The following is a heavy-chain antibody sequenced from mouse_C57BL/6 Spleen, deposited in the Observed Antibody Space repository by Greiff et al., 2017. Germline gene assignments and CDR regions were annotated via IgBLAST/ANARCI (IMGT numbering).Heavy chain of an antibody. CDR3: ARAYYSNDDAMDY. CDR2: IDPSESYT. Sequence: QVQLQQPGAELVRPGTSVKLSCKASGYTFTSYWMHWVKQRPGQGLEWIGVIDPSESYTNYNQKFKGKATLTVDTSSSTAYMQLSSLTSEDSAVYYCARAYYSNDDAMDYWGQGTSVTVSS. V-gene: IGHV1-59*01. J-gene: IGHJ4*01. CDR1: GYTFTSYW. D-gene: IGHD2-5*01.